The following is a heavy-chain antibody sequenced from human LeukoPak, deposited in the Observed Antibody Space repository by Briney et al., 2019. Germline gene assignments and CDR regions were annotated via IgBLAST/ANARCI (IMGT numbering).Heavy chain of an antibody. Sequence: GASVKVSCTASGGTFSSYAISWVRQAPGQGLEWMGIINPSGGSTSYAQKFQGGVTMTRDTSTSTVYMELSSLRSEDTAVYYCAREPPDPGILNDSSGLDYWGQGTLVTVSS. CDR2: INPSGGST. CDR3: AREPPDPGILNDSSGLDY. D-gene: IGHD3-22*01. CDR1: GGTFSSYA. J-gene: IGHJ4*02. V-gene: IGHV1-46*01.